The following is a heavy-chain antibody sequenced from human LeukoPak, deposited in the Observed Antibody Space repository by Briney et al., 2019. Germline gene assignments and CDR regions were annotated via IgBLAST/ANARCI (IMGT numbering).Heavy chain of an antibody. J-gene: IGHJ4*02. D-gene: IGHD1-26*01. Sequence: PGGSLRLSCAASGFTFSSYAMNWVRQAPGKGLEWVSGISGSGGSTYYADSLKGRFTISRDNSRNTLYLQINSLRADDTAVYYCAKGATGGSYYFDYWGQGTLVTVSS. CDR3: AKGATGGSYYFDY. V-gene: IGHV3-23*01. CDR2: ISGSGGST. CDR1: GFTFSSYA.